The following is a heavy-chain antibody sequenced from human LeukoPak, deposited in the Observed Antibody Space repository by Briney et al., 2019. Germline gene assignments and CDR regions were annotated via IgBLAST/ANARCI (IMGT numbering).Heavy chain of an antibody. CDR3: AKDVGDGDKVRGANVY. CDR1: GFTFDDYA. V-gene: IGHV3-9*01. CDR2: ISWNSGSI. Sequence: GGSLRLSCAASGFTFDDYAMHWVRQAPGKGLEWVSGISWNSGSIGYADSVKGRFTISRDNAKNSLYLQMNSLRAEDTALYYCAKDVGDGDKVRGANVYWGQGTLVTVSS. J-gene: IGHJ4*02. D-gene: IGHD3-10*01.